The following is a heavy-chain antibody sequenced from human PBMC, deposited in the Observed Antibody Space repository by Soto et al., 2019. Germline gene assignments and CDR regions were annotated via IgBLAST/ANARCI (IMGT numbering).Heavy chain of an antibody. D-gene: IGHD5-18*01. CDR2: IDPSDSYT. V-gene: IGHV5-10-1*01. CDR3: ARHVPSQYTAMVPFDP. CDR1: GYSFTSYW. J-gene: IGHJ5*02. Sequence: EVQLVQSGAEVKKPGESLRISCKGSGYSFTSYWISWVRQMPGKGLEWMGRIDPSDSYTNYSPSFQGHATISADKSISTAYLQWSSLNASDTAMYYCARHVPSQYTAMVPFDPWGQGTLVTVSS.